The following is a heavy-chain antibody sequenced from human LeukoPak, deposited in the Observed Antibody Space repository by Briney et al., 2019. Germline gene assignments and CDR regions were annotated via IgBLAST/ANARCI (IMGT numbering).Heavy chain of an antibody. CDR1: GGSISSYY. Sequence: SETLSLTCTVSGGSISSYYWSWVRQPPGKGLEWIGYIYYSGSTNYNPSLKSGVTISVDTSKNQFSLKLSSVTAADTAVYFCARHTAFDIWGQGTMVTVSS. CDR3: ARHTAFDI. V-gene: IGHV4-59*08. CDR2: IYYSGST. J-gene: IGHJ3*02.